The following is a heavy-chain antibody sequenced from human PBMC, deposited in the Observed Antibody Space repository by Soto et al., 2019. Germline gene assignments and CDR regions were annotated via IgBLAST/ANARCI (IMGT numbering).Heavy chain of an antibody. CDR2: IIPMFGTT. CDR1: GGTLNSFNTYT. Sequence: SVKVSCKASGGTLNSFNTYTISWVRQAPGQGLEWMGGIIPMFGTTNYAQKFQGRVIITADTSTSTAYMELSSLRSEDTAGYYCARGEGGRSSVVPIRFAPWGQGTLVTVSS. CDR3: ARGEGGRSSVVPIRFAP. D-gene: IGHD2-2*01. V-gene: IGHV1-69*06. J-gene: IGHJ5*02.